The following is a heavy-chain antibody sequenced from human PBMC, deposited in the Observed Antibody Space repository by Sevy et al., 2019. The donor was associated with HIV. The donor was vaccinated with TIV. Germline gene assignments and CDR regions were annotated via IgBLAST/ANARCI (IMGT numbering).Heavy chain of an antibody. CDR2: IRSKAHGGTT. CDR1: GFTFRDYA. V-gene: IGHV3-49*03. CDR3: TGVITDYYDSSGYSPADAFDI. Sequence: GGSLRLSCTASGFTFRDYAMSWFRQAPGKGLEWVGFIRSKAHGGTTEYAASVKGRFTISRDDSKSIAYLKMNSLKTEDTAVYYCTGVITDYYDSSGYSPADAFDIWGQGTMVTVSS. J-gene: IGHJ3*02. D-gene: IGHD3-22*01.